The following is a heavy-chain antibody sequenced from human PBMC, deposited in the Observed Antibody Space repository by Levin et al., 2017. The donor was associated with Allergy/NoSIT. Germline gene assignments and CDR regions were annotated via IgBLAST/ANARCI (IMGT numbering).Heavy chain of an antibody. J-gene: IGHJ4*02. V-gene: IGHV3-23*01. CDR2: ISGTGDVT. Sequence: GESLKISCAASGFTFSSYWMHWVRQAPGKGLEWVSGISGTGDVTSYQDSVQGRFTISRDNSKNTLYLQMNSLRAEDTAVYFCAKGGYYSDNTAYYQLAKTFDYWGQGTLLTVSS. CDR3: AKGGYYSDNTAYYQLAKTFDY. D-gene: IGHD3-22*01. CDR1: GFTFSSYW.